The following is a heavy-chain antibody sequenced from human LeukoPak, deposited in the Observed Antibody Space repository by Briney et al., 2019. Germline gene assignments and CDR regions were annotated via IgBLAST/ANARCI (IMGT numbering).Heavy chain of an antibody. D-gene: IGHD3-22*01. CDR3: ARSLLTGYDSSGYSYYFDY. Sequence: SETLSLTRTVSGGSISSYYWSWIRPPAGKGLEWIGRIYTSGSTNYNPSLKSRVTMSGDTSKNQFSLKLSSVTAADTAVYYCARSLLTGYDSSGYSYYFDYWGQGTLVTVPS. CDR2: IYTSGST. V-gene: IGHV4-4*07. J-gene: IGHJ4*02. CDR1: GGSISSYY.